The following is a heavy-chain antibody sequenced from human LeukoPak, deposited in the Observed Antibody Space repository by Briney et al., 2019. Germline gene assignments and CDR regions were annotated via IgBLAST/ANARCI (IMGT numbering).Heavy chain of an antibody. V-gene: IGHV3-30*02. CDR2: IRYDGSNK. Sequence: GGSLRLSCAASGFTFSSYGMHWVRQAPGKGLEWVAFIRYDGSNKYYADSVKGRFTISRDNSKNTLYLQMNSLRAEDTAVYYCAKDWAGGIYCSSASCQTYYFDYWGQGTLVTVSS. CDR1: GFTFSSYG. CDR3: AKDWAGGIYCSSASCQTYYFDY. J-gene: IGHJ4*02. D-gene: IGHD2-2*01.